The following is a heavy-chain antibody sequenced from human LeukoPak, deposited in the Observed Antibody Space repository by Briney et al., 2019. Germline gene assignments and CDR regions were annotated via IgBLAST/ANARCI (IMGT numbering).Heavy chain of an antibody. CDR2: ISAHNGNT. J-gene: IGHJ4*02. V-gene: IGHV1-18*04. CDR3: ARVRGYSYGYGDY. Sequence: ASVKVSRKASGYTLTSYGISRVRQAPGQGLEWMGWISAHNGNTNCAQKLQGRVTMTTDTSTSTAYMELRNLRSDDTAVYYCARVRGYSYGYGDYWGQGTLVTVSS. CDR1: GYTLTSYG. D-gene: IGHD5-18*01.